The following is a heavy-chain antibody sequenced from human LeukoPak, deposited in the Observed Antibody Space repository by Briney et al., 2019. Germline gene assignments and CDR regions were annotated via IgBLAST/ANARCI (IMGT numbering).Heavy chain of an antibody. V-gene: IGHV3-23*01. Sequence: QPGGSLRLSCAASGFTFSSYDMSWVRQAPGKGLEWVSAISGSGGSTYYADSVKGRFTISRDNSKNTLYLQMNSLRAEDTAVYYCAKDGAYYDILTGYYWVDAFDIWGQGTMVTVSS. D-gene: IGHD3-9*01. CDR3: AKDGAYYDILTGYYWVDAFDI. J-gene: IGHJ3*02. CDR2: ISGSGGST. CDR1: GFTFSSYD.